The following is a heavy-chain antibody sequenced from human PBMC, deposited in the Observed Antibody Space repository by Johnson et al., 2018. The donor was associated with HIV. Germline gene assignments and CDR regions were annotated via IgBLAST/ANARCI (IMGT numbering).Heavy chain of an antibody. D-gene: IGHD1-26*01. J-gene: IGHJ3*02. CDR1: GFTFSGNA. Sequence: HVQLVESGGGVVQPGRSLRLSCAASGFTFSGNAMHWVRQAPGKGLEWVAVISYYGSNKYYADSVKGRFTNSRDNSKNTLYLQMNSLRAEDTAVYYCAKEGGSYSMGRDAFDIWGQGTMVTVSS. CDR2: ISYYGSNK. CDR3: AKEGGSYSMGRDAFDI. V-gene: IGHV3-30*18.